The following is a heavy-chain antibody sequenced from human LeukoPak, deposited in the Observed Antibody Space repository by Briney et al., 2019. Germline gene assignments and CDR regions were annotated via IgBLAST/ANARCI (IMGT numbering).Heavy chain of an antibody. D-gene: IGHD3-10*01. CDR2: INPSGGST. V-gene: IGHV1-46*01. J-gene: IGHJ4*02. CDR3: ARDRPMVRGVIRYDFDY. Sequence: ASVKVPCKASGYTFTSYYMHWVRQAPGQGLEWMGIINPSGGSTSYAQKFQGRVTMTRDTSTSTVYMELSSLRSEDTAVYYCARDRPMVRGVIRYDFDYWGQGTLVTVSS. CDR1: GYTFTSYY.